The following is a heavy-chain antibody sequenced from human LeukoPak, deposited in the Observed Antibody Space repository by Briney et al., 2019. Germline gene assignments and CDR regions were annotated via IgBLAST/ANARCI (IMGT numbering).Heavy chain of an antibody. V-gene: IGHV3-21*01. J-gene: IGHJ4*02. D-gene: IGHD3-22*01. Sequence: GGSLRLSCASSGFTFSTYTMNWVHQAPGKGLEWVSSITSSSSYIYYADSVKGRFTISRDNAKNSLYLQMNSLRAEDTAVYYCARHVVAVGFDYWGQGTLVTVSS. CDR1: GFTFSTYT. CDR2: ITSSSSYI. CDR3: ARHVVAVGFDY.